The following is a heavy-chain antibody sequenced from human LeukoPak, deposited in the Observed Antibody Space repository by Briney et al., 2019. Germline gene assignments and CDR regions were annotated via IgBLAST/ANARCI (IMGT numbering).Heavy chain of an antibody. D-gene: IGHD6-19*01. J-gene: IGHJ4*02. CDR1: GFTFSTYG. Sequence: GTSLRLSCAASGFTFSTYGMHWVRQAPGKGLECVAGIWEDGGNIYYADSVKGRFIISRDNSKNTLYLQMNSLRAEDTAVYYCARAGYNSGWYEYWGQGTLVTVSS. CDR2: IWEDGGNI. CDR3: ARAGYNSGWYEY. V-gene: IGHV3-33*01.